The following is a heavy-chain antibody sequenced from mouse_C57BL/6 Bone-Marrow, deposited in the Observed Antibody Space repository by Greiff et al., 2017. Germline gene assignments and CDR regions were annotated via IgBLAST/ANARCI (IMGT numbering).Heavy chain of an antibody. J-gene: IGHJ2*01. CDR2: INYDGSST. CDR3: ARIILYYYGFDY. CDR1: GFTFSDYY. Sequence: EVNVVESEGGLVQPGSSMRLSCTASGFTFSDYYMAWVRQVPETGLEWVANINYDGSSTYYLDSLKSRFIISRDNAKNILYLQMSSLKSEDTATYYCARIILYYYGFDYWGQGTTLTVSS. V-gene: IGHV5-16*01. D-gene: IGHD1-1*01.